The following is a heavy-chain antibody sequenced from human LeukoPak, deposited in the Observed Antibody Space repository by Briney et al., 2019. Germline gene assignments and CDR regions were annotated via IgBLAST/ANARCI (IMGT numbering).Heavy chain of an antibody. D-gene: IGHD5-12*01. CDR2: INTDGTST. V-gene: IGHV3-74*03. CDR1: GFTFSSYW. CDR3: SRRGYSDYDYGPDY. Sequence: GGSLRLSCAASGFTFSSYWIHWVRQAPGKGLVWVSHINTDGTSTTYADSVKGRFTISRDNAKNTMYLQMNSLRAEDTAVYYCSRRGYSDYDYGPDYWGQGTLVTVSS. J-gene: IGHJ4*02.